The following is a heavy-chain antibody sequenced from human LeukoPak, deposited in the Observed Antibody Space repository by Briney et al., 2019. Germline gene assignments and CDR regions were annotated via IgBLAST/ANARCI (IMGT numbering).Heavy chain of an antibody. V-gene: IGHV4-34*01. CDR1: GGSFSGYY. J-gene: IGHJ5*02. Sequence: PSETLSLTCAVYGGSFSGYYWSWIRQPPGKGLEWIGEINHSGSTNYNPSLKSRVTISVDTSKNQFSLKLSSVTAADTAVYYCANCLMVRGVIRSNWFDPWGREPWSPSPQ. D-gene: IGHD3-10*01. CDR3: ANCLMVRGVIRSNWFDP. CDR2: INHSGST.